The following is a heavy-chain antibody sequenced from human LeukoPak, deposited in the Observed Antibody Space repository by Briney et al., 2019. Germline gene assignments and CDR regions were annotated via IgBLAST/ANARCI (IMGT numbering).Heavy chain of an antibody. V-gene: IGHV1-69*05. J-gene: IGHJ6*03. CDR1: GGTFSSYA. Sequence: ASVKVSRKASGGTFSSYAISWVRQAPGQGLEWMGGIIPIFGTANYAQKFQGRVTITTDESTSTAYMELSSLRSEDTAVYYCARSLTHDYYYYYMDVWGKGTTVTVSS. CDR2: IIPIFGTA. CDR3: ARSLTHDYYYYYMDV. D-gene: IGHD1-14*01.